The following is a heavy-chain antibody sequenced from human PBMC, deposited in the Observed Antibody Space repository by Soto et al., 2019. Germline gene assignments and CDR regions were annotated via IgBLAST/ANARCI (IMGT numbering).Heavy chain of an antibody. V-gene: IGHV4-34*01. Sequence: PSETLSLTCAVYGGSFSGYYWNWLRQPPGEGLEWIGKIDQSGSTNYNPSLKSRVTMSVDTSRSQFSLKLSSVTAADTAVYYCARHPTVTEYYFDYWGQGTLVTVSS. J-gene: IGHJ4*02. CDR3: ARHPTVTEYYFDY. D-gene: IGHD4-17*01. CDR2: IDQSGST. CDR1: GGSFSGYY.